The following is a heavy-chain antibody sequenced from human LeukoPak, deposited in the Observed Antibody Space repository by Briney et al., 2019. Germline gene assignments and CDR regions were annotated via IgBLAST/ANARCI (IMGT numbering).Heavy chain of an antibody. V-gene: IGHV3-30*18. D-gene: IGHD6-19*01. J-gene: IGHJ4*02. Sequence: GGSLRLSCAASGFTFSIYGMHWVRQVPGKGLEWVADILYDGSNKYYADSVKGRFTISRDNSKNTLYMQMNSLRAEDTAVYYCAKDSGSGWYSSLDYWGQGTLVTVSS. CDR1: GFTFSIYG. CDR2: ILYDGSNK. CDR3: AKDSGSGWYSSLDY.